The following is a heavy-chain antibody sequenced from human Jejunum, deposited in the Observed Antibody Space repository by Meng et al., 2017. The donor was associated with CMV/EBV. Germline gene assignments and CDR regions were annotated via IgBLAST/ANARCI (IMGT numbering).Heavy chain of an antibody. V-gene: IGHV1-8*02. CDR3: ARLSSYSSAYGY. J-gene: IGHJ4*02. Sequence: APAYGFTTDDINWVRQGPGQGFEWMGWMSPNSDNTGYAQRFQGRVTSTRNSSITTAYMELSILTYEDTAVYYCARLSSYSSAYGYWGQGTLVTVSS. D-gene: IGHD5-18*01. CDR1: AYGFTTDD. CDR2: MSPNSDNT.